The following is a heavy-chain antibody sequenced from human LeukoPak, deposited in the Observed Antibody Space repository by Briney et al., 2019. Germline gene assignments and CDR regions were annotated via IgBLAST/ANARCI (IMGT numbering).Heavy chain of an antibody. Sequence: ASVKVSCKASGYTFTSYGISWVRQAPGQGLEWMGWISAYNGNTNYAQKLQGRVTMTTDTSTSTAYMELRSLRSDDTAVYYCARAEGNYDSSGYEYWGQGTLVTVSS. CDR1: GYTFTSYG. CDR2: ISAYNGNT. V-gene: IGHV1-18*01. D-gene: IGHD3-22*01. J-gene: IGHJ4*02. CDR3: ARAEGNYDSSGYEY.